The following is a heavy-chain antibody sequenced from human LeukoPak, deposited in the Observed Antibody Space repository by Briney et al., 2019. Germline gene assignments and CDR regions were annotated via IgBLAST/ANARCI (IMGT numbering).Heavy chain of an antibody. Sequence: KGGESLKISCKGSGYTFSSYWIGWVRQMPGKGLEWVGIIYPGDSDTRYSPSLQGQVTISVDTSIGTAYLQWSSLKASDTAIYYCARQNDFRLDYWGQGTLVTVSS. V-gene: IGHV5-51*01. CDR1: GYTFSSYW. J-gene: IGHJ4*02. CDR2: IYPGDSDT. D-gene: IGHD3-3*01. CDR3: ARQNDFRLDY.